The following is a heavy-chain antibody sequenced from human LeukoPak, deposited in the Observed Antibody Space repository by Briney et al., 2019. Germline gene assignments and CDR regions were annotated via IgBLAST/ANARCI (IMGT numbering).Heavy chain of an antibody. CDR2: IDWDDNK. V-gene: IGHV2-70*01. J-gene: IGHJ4*02. CDR1: GFSLSTSGVC. Sequence: SGPTLVNPTQALTLTCTFSGFSLSTSGVCVSWIRQPPGKALEWLALIDWDDNKYYNASLGTRLAISKDTSKNQVVLTMTNMDPVDTATYFCARYLYGDSASYFDYWGQGSLVIVSS. D-gene: IGHD4-17*01. CDR3: ARYLYGDSASYFDY.